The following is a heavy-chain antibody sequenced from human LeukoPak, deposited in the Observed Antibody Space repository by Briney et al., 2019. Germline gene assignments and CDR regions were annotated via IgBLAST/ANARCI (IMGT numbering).Heavy chain of an antibody. V-gene: IGHV3-23*01. Sequence: GGSLRLSCAASGFTFSSSAMSWVRQAPGKGLEWVSAISNNGGYTYYADSVPGRFTISRDNSKSTLCLQMNSLRAEDTAVYYCAKQLGYCSDGSCYFPYWGQGTLVTVSS. D-gene: IGHD2-15*01. CDR1: GFTFSSSA. CDR3: AKQLGYCSDGSCYFPY. J-gene: IGHJ4*02. CDR2: ISNNGGYT.